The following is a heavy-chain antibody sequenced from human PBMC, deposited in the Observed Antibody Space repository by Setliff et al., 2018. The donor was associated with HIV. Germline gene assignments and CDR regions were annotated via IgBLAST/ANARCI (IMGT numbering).Heavy chain of an antibody. J-gene: IGHJ4*02. Sequence: ASVKVSCKGSGYTFTSYDINWVRQAPGQGLEWMGWMNPNSGNTGYAQKFQGRVTMTKNTSISTAYMELCSLRSEDTAVYYCAIPRITLFGVVIRAFDYWGQGTLVTVSS. CDR3: AIPRITLFGVVIRAFDY. CDR1: GYTFTSYD. D-gene: IGHD3-3*01. V-gene: IGHV1-8*02. CDR2: MNPNSGNT.